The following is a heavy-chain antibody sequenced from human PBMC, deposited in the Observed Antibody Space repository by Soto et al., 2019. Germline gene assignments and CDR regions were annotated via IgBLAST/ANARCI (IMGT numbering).Heavy chain of an antibody. Sequence: EVQLVESGGGLVQPGGSLRLSCAATGFTFSSYWMIWVRQAPGKGLEWVANINQDGSEKYYVDSVKGRFTISRDNAKNSLYLQMNSLRAEDTTVYYCVRAERLGGYWGQGTLVTVSS. CDR3: VRAERLGGY. CDR2: INQDGSEK. D-gene: IGHD3-16*01. CDR1: GFTFSSYW. V-gene: IGHV3-7*03. J-gene: IGHJ4*02.